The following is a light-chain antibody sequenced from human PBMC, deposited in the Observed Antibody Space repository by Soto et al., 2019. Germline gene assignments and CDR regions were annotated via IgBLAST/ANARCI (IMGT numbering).Light chain of an antibody. CDR1: SSDVGGYNY. Sequence: QSALTQPASVSGSPGQSITISCAGTSSDVGGYNYVSWYQQYPGKAPKLMIYDVSNRPSGVSNRFSDSKSGNTASLTISGLQAEDEADYYCSSYTRTSTLVFGGGTQLTVL. CDR3: SSYTRTSTLV. CDR2: DVS. J-gene: IGLJ2*01. V-gene: IGLV2-14*03.